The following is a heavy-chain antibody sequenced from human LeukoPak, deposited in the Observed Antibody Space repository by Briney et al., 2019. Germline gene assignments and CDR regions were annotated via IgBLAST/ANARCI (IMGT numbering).Heavy chain of an antibody. CDR2: ISWHSGSI. J-gene: IGHJ4*02. Sequence: GGSLRLSCAASGLTFHDYAMHWVRQAPGKGLEWVSGISWHSGSIGYADSVKGRFTISRDNAKNSLYLQMNSLRAEDTALYYCAKDTWDSSGYLSLWGQGTLVTVSS. CDR3: AKDTWDSSGYLSL. D-gene: IGHD3-22*01. V-gene: IGHV3-9*01. CDR1: GLTFHDYA.